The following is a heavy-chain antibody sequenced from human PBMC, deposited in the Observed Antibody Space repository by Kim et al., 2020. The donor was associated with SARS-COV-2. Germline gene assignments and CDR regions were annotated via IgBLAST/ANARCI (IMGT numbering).Heavy chain of an antibody. CDR3: AKAGEGYYSGLDV. D-gene: IGHD3-16*01. CDR1: GFTFSNYA. J-gene: IGHJ6*02. V-gene: IGHV3-33*06. CDR2: IWYNGSKK. Sequence: GRSLRLSCAASGFTFSNYAMHWVRQVPGKGLEWVAVIWYNGSKKYYVDSVKGRFTISRDNSKNTVYLEMNNLREDETAVYYCAKAGEGYYSGLDVWGRGTTVTVSS.